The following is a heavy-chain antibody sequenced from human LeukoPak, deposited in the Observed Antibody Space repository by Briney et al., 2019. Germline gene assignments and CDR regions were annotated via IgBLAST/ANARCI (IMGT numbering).Heavy chain of an antibody. CDR2: INSDGSST. V-gene: IGHV3-74*01. J-gene: IGHJ4*02. D-gene: IGHD6-13*01. Sequence: GGSLRLSCAASGFTFSDYWMHWVRQASGKGLVWVSRINSDGSSTSYADSVKGRFIVSRDNAKNTLFLQMNSLRAEDTAVCYCGILAAAGRGPRNWGQGTLVTVSS. CDR3: GILAAAGRGPRN. CDR1: GFTFSDYW.